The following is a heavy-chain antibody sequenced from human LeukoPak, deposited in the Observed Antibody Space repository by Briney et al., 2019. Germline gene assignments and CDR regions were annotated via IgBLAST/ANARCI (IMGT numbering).Heavy chain of an antibody. CDR3: TTGYYYDSSGYHAFDI. V-gene: IGHV3-15*01. CDR2: IKSKTDGGTT. Sequence: GGSLRLSCAASGFTFSNAWMSWVRQAPGKGLEWVGRIKSKTDGGTTDYAAPVKGRFTISRDDSKNTLYLQMNSLKTEDTAVYYCTTGYYYDSSGYHAFDIWGQGTMVTVSS. J-gene: IGHJ3*02. D-gene: IGHD3-22*01. CDR1: GFTFSNAW.